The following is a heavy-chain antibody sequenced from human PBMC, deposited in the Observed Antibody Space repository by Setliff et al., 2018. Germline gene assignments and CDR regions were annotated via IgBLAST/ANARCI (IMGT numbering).Heavy chain of an antibody. D-gene: IGHD1-26*01. CDR1: GGSISSGTYY. J-gene: IGHJ4*02. CDR2: LHTSGSI. Sequence: PSETLSLTCTVSGGSISSGTYYWSWIRQPAGKGLEWTGRLHTSGSIDYNPSLKSRVTISVDTSKNQFSLRLRSVTAADTAVYFCARDNTMVGATDYWGLGTLVTVSS. V-gene: IGHV4-61*02. CDR3: ARDNTMVGATDY.